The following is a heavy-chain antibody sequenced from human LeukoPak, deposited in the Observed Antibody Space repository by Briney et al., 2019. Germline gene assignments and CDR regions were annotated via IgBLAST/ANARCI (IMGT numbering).Heavy chain of an antibody. V-gene: IGHV3-48*03. CDR3: TSLPN. J-gene: IGHJ1*01. Sequence: GGSLRLSCAASGFSFSSYEMNWVRQAPGEGLEWVSYISGSGTITYYADSVKGRFTISRDNAKNSLYLQMNSLRAEDTAVYYCTSLPNGGQGTLVTVSS. CDR2: ISGSGTIT. CDR1: GFSFSSYE.